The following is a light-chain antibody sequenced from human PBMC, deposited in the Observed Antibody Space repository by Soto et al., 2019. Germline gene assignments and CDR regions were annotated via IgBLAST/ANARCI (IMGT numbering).Light chain of an antibody. J-gene: IGLJ1*01. CDR2: GVT. CDR1: SSDIGGYDY. CDR3: TSYTSSSTHV. Sequence: QSVLTQPASVSGSPGQSITISCTRTSSDIGGYDYVSWYQHHPGKAPKFIIYGVTNRPSGVSHRFSGSKSANTASLTISGLQAEDEADYYCTSYTSSSTHVFGTGTKVTVL. V-gene: IGLV2-14*01.